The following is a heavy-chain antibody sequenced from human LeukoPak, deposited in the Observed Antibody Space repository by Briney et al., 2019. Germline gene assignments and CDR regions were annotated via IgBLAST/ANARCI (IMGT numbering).Heavy chain of an antibody. CDR3: ARVRSSGYYFGAFDI. J-gene: IGHJ3*02. Sequence: SVKVSCKASGGTFSSYAISWVRQAPGQGLEWMGGIIPIFGTANYAQKFQGRVTIAADESTSTAYMELSSLRSEDTAVYYCARVRSSGYYFGAFDIWGQGTMVTVSS. CDR2: IIPIFGTA. CDR1: GGTFSSYA. V-gene: IGHV1-69*13. D-gene: IGHD3-22*01.